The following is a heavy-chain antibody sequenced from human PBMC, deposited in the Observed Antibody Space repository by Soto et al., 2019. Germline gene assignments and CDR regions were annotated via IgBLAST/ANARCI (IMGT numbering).Heavy chain of an antibody. V-gene: IGHV1-69*13. D-gene: IGHD3-22*01. J-gene: IGHJ4*02. CDR1: GGTFSSYA. CDR2: IIPIFGTA. Sequence: SVKVSCKASGGTFSSYAISWVRQAPGQGLEWMGGIIPIFGTANYAQKFQGRVTITADESTSTAYMELSSLRSEDTAVYYCARGNYYDSSGYYFSPSRPRQHPPLDYWGQGTLVTVSS. CDR3: ARGNYYDSSGYYFSPSRPRQHPPLDY.